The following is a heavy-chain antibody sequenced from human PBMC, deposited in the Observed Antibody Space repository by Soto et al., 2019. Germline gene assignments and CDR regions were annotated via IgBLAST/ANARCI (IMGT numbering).Heavy chain of an antibody. Sequence: SETLSLTCTVSDASIRGYYWSWIRQPPGKGLEWIGYFHYSGISNYNSSLKSRVTMSLDTSKNQFSLKLSSVGAADTAIYYCARGASNWQYFDYWGQGALVTVSS. J-gene: IGHJ4*02. CDR1: DASIRGYY. V-gene: IGHV4-59*01. CDR2: FHYSGIS. CDR3: ARGASNWQYFDY. D-gene: IGHD4-4*01.